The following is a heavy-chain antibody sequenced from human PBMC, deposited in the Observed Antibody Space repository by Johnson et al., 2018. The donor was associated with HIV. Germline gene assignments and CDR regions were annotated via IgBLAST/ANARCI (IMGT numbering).Heavy chain of an antibody. CDR2: IKQDGSEK. V-gene: IGHV3-7*01. J-gene: IGHJ3*01. CDR3: AGWPIFGGPLPVAFDF. D-gene: IGHD3-3*01. Sequence: VQLVESGGGLVQPGGSLRLSCAASGFTFSSYWMSWVRQAPGKGLEWVANIKQDGSEKYYVDSVKGRFTISRDNAKNSLYLQMNSLRAEDTAVYYCAGWPIFGGPLPVAFDFWGQGTMVTVSS. CDR1: GFTFSSYW.